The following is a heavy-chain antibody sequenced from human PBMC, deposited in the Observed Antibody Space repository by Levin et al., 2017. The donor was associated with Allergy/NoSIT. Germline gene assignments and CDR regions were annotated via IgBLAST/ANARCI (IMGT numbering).Heavy chain of an antibody. V-gene: IGHV3-23*01. CDR3: VRDFKGRILQYFQH. J-gene: IGHJ1*01. D-gene: IGHD2-15*01. CDR2: ISSSGHST. Sequence: GGSLRLSCAASGFTFSSYAMSWVRQAPGKGLEWVSAISSSGHSTYYAVSVKGRFTISRDNSKNTLSLQVSSLRAEDTAVYFCVRDFKGRILQYFQHWGQGTLVTVSS. CDR1: GFTFSSYA.